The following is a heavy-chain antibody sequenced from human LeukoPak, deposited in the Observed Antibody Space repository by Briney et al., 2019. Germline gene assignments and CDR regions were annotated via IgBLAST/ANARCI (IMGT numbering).Heavy chain of an antibody. CDR1: GYSFTSYW. J-gene: IGHJ3*02. V-gene: IGHV5-51*01. D-gene: IGHD2-2*01. CDR2: IYPGDSDT. CDR3: ARDEIPAAISPDAFDI. Sequence: GESLKISCKGSGYSFTSYWIGWVRQMPGKGLEWMGIIYPGDSDTRYSPSYQGQVTISADKSISTAYLQWSSLKASDTAMYYCARDEIPAAISPDAFDIWGQGTMVTVSS.